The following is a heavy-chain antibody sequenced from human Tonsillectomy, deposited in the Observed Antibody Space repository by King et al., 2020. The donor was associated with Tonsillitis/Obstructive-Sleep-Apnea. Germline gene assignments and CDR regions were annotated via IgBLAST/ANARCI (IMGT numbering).Heavy chain of an antibody. V-gene: IGHV3-64*01. CDR1: GFTFSSYA. D-gene: IGHD3-10*01. CDR3: ARGFRGVIITPPHY. J-gene: IGHJ4*02. CDR2: ISSNGGST. Sequence: VQLVESGGGLVQPGGSLRLSCAASGFTFSSYAMHWVRQAPGKGLEYVSAISSNGGSTYYANSVKGRFTISRDNSKKTLYLQMGSLRAEDMAVYYCARGFRGVIITPPHYWGQGTLVTVSS.